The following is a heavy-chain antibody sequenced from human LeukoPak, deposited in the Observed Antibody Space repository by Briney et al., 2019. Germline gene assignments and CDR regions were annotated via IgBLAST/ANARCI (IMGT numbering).Heavy chain of an antibody. CDR3: ARDRLRYFGRFDP. J-gene: IGHJ5*02. CDR1: GYTFTGYY. CDR2: INPNSGGT. V-gene: IGHV1-2*02. Sequence: ASMKVSCKASGYTFTGYYMHWVRQAPGQGLEWMGWINPNSGGTNYAQKFRGRVTMTRDTSISTAYMELSRLRSEDTAVYYCARDRLRYFGRFDPWGQGTLVTVSS. D-gene: IGHD3-9*01.